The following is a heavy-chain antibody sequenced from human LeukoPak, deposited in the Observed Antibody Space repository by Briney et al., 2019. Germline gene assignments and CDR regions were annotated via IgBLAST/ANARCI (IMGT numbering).Heavy chain of an antibody. D-gene: IGHD3-9*01. CDR1: GYTFTGYY. V-gene: IGHV7-4-1*02. CDR2: INTNTGNP. CDR3: ARSEQYYDILTGYYNVLWFDP. J-gene: IGHJ5*02. Sequence: ASVKVSCKASGYTFTGYYMHWVRQAPGQGLEWMGWINTNTGNPTYAQGFTGRFVFSLDTSVSTAYLQISSLKAEDTAVYYCARSEQYYDILTGYYNVLWFDPWGQGTLVTVSS.